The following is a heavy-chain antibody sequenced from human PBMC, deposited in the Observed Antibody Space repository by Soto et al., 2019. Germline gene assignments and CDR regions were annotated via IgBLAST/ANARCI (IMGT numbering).Heavy chain of an antibody. Sequence: QVQLQESGPGLVKPSETLSLTCTVSCGSISSYYWSWIRQPPGKGLEWIGYIYYSGSTNYNPSLKSRVTISVDTSKNQFSLNLSSVTAADTAVYYCARASGRMDVWGQGTTVTVSS. D-gene: IGHD3-10*01. CDR2: IYYSGST. V-gene: IGHV4-59*01. J-gene: IGHJ6*02. CDR1: CGSISSYY. CDR3: ARASGRMDV.